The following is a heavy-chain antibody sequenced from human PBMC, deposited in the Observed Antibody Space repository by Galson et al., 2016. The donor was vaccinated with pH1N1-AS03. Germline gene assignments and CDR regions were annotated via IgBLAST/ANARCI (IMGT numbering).Heavy chain of an antibody. D-gene: IGHD3-10*01. CDR2: IYYSGGT. Sequence: ETLSLTCTVSGGSVSSGSYYWNWIRQPPGKGLEWIGYIYYSGGTNYNPSLKSLVTISVDTSKNQFSLKLSSVTAADTAVYYCARDRGSYYGSDPWESEYYYYGMDVWGQGTTVTVSS. V-gene: IGHV4-61*01. CDR3: ARDRGSYYGSDPWESEYYYYGMDV. J-gene: IGHJ6*02. CDR1: GGSVSSGSYY.